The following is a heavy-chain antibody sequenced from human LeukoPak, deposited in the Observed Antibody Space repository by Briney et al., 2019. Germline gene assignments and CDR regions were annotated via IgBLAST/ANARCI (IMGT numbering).Heavy chain of an antibody. CDR1: GFTFSGYA. J-gene: IGHJ4*02. V-gene: IGHV3-23*01. CDR3: AKTPLDWNYGIPYYFDY. D-gene: IGHD1-7*01. CDR2: ISGSLGVT. Sequence: PGGSLRLSCAASGFTFSGYAMSWVRQAPGKGLEWVSIISGSLGVTNYGDSVKGRFTISRDNSKNTLYLQMNSLRAEDTAVYYCAKTPLDWNYGIPYYFDYWGQGTLVTVSS.